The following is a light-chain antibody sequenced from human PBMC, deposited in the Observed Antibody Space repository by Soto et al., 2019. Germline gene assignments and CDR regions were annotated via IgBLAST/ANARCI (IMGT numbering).Light chain of an antibody. Sequence: EIVLTQSPATLSLSPGERATLSCRASQSVSNYLAWYQQKPGQAPRLVIYDASTRATGIPARFSGSGSGTEFTLTISSLQSEDFAVYYCQQYSRWPPEITFGGGTKVDIK. CDR3: QQYSRWPPEIT. CDR2: DAS. V-gene: IGKV3-11*01. J-gene: IGKJ4*01. CDR1: QSVSNY.